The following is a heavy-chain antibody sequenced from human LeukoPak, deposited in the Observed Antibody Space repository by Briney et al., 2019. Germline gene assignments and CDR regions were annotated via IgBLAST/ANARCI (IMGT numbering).Heavy chain of an antibody. D-gene: IGHD4-17*01. CDR1: GFTFSSYW. V-gene: IGHV3-7*01. CDR3: AKEEDVTTGDYVQYYFDY. J-gene: IGHJ4*02. CDR2: IKQDGSEK. Sequence: GGSLRLSCAASGFTFSSYWMSWVRQAPGKGLEWVANIKQDGSEKYYVDSVKGRFTISRDNSKNTLYLQMNSLRAEDTAVYYCAKEEDVTTGDYVQYYFDYWGQGTLVTVSS.